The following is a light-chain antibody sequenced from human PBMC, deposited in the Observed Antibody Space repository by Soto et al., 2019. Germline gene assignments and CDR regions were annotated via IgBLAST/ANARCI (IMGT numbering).Light chain of an antibody. CDR3: SSYTSSNTWV. CDR2: EVS. CDR1: SSDIGGYNY. J-gene: IGLJ3*02. Sequence: QSALTQPASVSGSPGQSITISCTGTSSDIGGYNYVSWYQQHPGEAPKLMIYEVSNRPSGVSYRFSASKSGNTASLTISGLRAEDEADYYCSSYTSSNTWVFGGGTQLTVL. V-gene: IGLV2-14*01.